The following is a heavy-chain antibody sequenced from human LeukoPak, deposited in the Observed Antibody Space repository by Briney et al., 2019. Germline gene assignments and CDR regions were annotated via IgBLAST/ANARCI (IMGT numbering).Heavy chain of an antibody. V-gene: IGHV3-48*04. D-gene: IGHD3-22*01. CDR2: ITSNSNRI. J-gene: IGHJ4*02. CDR1: GFTFTSYS. CDR3: ARSDYYRFDY. Sequence: GGSLRLSCEASGFTFTSYSLNWVRQAPGKGLEWLSYITSNSNRIYYADSVKGRFTISRDNAKNSVYLQMSSLRADDTAVYYCARSDYYRFDYWGQGTLLTVSS.